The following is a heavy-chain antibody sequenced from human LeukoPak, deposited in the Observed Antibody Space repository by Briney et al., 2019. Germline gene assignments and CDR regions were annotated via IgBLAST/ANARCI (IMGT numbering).Heavy chain of an antibody. J-gene: IGHJ4*02. V-gene: IGHV3-23*01. Sequence: GGSLRLSCAASGFTFSSYAMSWVRQAPGKGLEWVSAISGSGGSTYYADSVKGRFTISSDNSKNTLYLQMNSLRAEDTAVYYCAKAQKAWELLHDFDYWGQGTLVTVSS. CDR3: AKAQKAWELLHDFDY. D-gene: IGHD1-26*01. CDR1: GFTFSSYA. CDR2: ISGSGGST.